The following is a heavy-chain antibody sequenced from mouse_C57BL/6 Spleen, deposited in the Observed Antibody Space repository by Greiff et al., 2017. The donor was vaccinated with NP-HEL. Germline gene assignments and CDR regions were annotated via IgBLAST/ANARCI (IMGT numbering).Heavy chain of an antibody. CDR1: GFNIKDYY. J-gene: IGHJ1*03. V-gene: IGHV14-1*01. D-gene: IGHD1-1*01. CDR2: IDPEDGDT. Sequence: DVKLVESGAELVRPGASVKLSCTASGFNIKDYYMHWVKQRPEQGLEWIGRIDPEDGDTEYAPKFQGKATMTADTSSNTAYLQLSSLTSEDTAVYYCTTYYYGSSPDWYFDVWGTGTTVTVSS. CDR3: TTYYYGSSPDWYFDV.